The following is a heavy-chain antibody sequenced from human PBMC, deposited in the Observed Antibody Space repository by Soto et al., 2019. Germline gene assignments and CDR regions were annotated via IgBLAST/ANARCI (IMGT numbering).Heavy chain of an antibody. V-gene: IGHV1-3*01. Sequence: ASVKVSCKPSGYTLPSYAMHWVRPAPGKRVAWMGWINAGNSNTRESQKFQGRVTITRDTSASTANMELSSLRTEETAVDYCARDRRYCSSTSSHKGYYYGMDVWGQGTTVTVSS. CDR2: INAGNSNT. CDR1: GYTLPSYA. D-gene: IGHD2-2*01. CDR3: ARDRRYCSSTSSHKGYYYGMDV. J-gene: IGHJ6*02.